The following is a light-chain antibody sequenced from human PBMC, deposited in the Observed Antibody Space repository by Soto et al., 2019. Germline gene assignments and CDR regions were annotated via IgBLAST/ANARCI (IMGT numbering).Light chain of an antibody. Sequence: QSALTQPASVSGSPGQSITISCTGTSSDVGSYNYVSWYQQHPGKAPKLMIYDVNNRPSGVSDRFSGSKSGSTASLTISGLQAEDEADYYCSSYTSSSPVVFGGGTKLTVL. CDR2: DVN. CDR1: SSDVGSYNY. CDR3: SSYTSSSPVV. V-gene: IGLV2-14*01. J-gene: IGLJ2*01.